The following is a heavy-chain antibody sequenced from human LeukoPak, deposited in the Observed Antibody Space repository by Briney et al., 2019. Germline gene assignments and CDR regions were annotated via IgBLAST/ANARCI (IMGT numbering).Heavy chain of an antibody. V-gene: IGHV1-69*13. D-gene: IGHD2-21*02. CDR2: IIPIFGTA. Sequence: SVKVSCKASGGTFSSYAISRVRQAPGQGLEWMGGIIPIFGTANYAQKFQGRVTITADESTSTAYMELSSLRSEDTAVYYCAREYCGGDCYDYYFDYWGQGTLVSVS. CDR3: AREYCGGDCYDYYFDY. CDR1: GGTFSSYA. J-gene: IGHJ4*02.